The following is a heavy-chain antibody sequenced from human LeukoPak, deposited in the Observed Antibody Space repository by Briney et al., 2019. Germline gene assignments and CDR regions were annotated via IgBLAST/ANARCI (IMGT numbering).Heavy chain of an antibody. CDR3: ARDHCTSSGCYEYYYYGVDV. CDR1: GYTFTDYY. Sequence: ASVKVSCKASGYTFTDYYIQWLRKAPGQGLEWMGWINPNSGGTNSAQKFRGRVTMTRDTSVSTAYVELSRLRSDDTAVYYCARDHCTSSGCYEYYYYGVDVWGQGTTVTVSS. CDR2: INPNSGGT. J-gene: IGHJ6*02. V-gene: IGHV1-2*02. D-gene: IGHD2-2*01.